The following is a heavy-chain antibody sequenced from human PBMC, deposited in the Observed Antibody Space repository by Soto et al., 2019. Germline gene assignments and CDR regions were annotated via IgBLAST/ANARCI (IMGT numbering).Heavy chain of an antibody. Sequence: GGSLRLSCAASVFTFSGYSMNWVRQAPGKGLEWVSSISGSGGSTYYADSVKGRFTISRDNSKNTLYLQMNSLRAEDTAVYYCAKDTLISRGGNDYWGQGTLVTVSS. J-gene: IGHJ4*02. CDR1: VFTFSGYS. CDR2: ISGSGGST. D-gene: IGHD2-15*01. CDR3: AKDTLISRGGNDY. V-gene: IGHV3-23*01.